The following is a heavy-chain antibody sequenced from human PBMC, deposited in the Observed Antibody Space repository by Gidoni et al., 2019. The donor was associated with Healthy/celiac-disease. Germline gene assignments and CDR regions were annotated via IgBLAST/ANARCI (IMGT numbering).Heavy chain of an antibody. D-gene: IGHD3-9*01. CDR3: TSPRIYDILTGYSAAFDI. CDR2: IISKANSYAT. CDR1: GFTFSGSA. V-gene: IGHV3-73*01. Sequence: EVQLVESGGGLVQPGGSLKLSCAASGFTFSGSAMHWVRQASGKGLAWVGRIISKANSYATAYAASVKGRFTISRNDSKNTAYLQMNSLKTEDTAVYYCTSPRIYDILTGYSAAFDIWGQGTMVTVSS. J-gene: IGHJ3*02.